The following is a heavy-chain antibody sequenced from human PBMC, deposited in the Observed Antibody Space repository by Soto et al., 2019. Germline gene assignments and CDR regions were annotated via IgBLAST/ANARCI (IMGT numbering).Heavy chain of an antibody. J-gene: IGHJ4*02. CDR3: ARESEDLTSNFDY. V-gene: IGHV3-21*01. CDR1: GFTFTRYS. CDR2: ISSTTNYI. Sequence: EVQLVESGGGLVKPGGSLRLSCAASGFTFTRYSMNWVRQAPGKVLEWVSSISSTTNYIYYADSMKGRFTVSRDNAKNSVYLDMNSLSAEDTAVYYCARESEDLTSNFDYWGQGTLFTVSS.